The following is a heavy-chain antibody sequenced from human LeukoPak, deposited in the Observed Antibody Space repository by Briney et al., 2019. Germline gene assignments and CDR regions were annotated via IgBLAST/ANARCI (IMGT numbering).Heavy chain of an antibody. CDR3: ARATYYYDTSGYYQYYFDY. J-gene: IGHJ4*02. Sequence: PSETLSLTCTVSGGSISSYYWSWIRQPPGKGLERIGYIYYSGSTNYNPSLKSRVTISVDTSKNQFSLKLSSVTAADTAVYYCARATYYYDTSGYYQYYFDYWGQGTLVTVSS. D-gene: IGHD3-22*01. V-gene: IGHV4-59*01. CDR1: GGSISSYY. CDR2: IYYSGST.